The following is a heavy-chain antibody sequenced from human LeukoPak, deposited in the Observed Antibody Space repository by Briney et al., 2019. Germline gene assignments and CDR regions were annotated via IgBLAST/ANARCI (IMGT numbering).Heavy chain of an antibody. J-gene: IGHJ4*02. CDR2: ISSSGSTI. D-gene: IGHD4-23*01. CDR1: GFTFSSYE. V-gene: IGHV3-48*03. CDR3: ARVPRWYVIDY. Sequence: GGSLRRSCAASGFTFSSYEMKWVRQAPGKGLEWVSYISSSGSTIYYADSVKGRFTISRDNAKNSLYLQMNSLRAEDTAVYYCARVPRWYVIDYWGQGTLVTVSS.